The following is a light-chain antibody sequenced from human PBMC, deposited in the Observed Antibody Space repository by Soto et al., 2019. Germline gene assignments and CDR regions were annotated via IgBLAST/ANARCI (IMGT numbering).Light chain of an antibody. CDR2: RAS. V-gene: IGKV3-15*01. CDR3: QQYNNWPRAT. Sequence: IVMMQSPVTLSVSLGERATLSCRASQSINSNLAWYQQKPGQAPRLLMFRASIRATGFPARFSGSGSGTEFNITISSLQSEDSAVYYCQQYNNWPRATFGGGTKVDIK. J-gene: IGKJ4*01. CDR1: QSINSN.